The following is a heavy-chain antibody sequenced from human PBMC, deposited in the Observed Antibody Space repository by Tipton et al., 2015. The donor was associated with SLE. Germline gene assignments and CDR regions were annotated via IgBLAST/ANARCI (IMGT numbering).Heavy chain of an antibody. V-gene: IGHV4-59*12. D-gene: IGHD6-13*01. J-gene: IGHJ4*02. CDR2: VYDIDST. Sequence: TLSLTCTVSGASISSYYWSWVRQPPGKGLEWIGYVYDIDSTNYNPSLKSRVTMSVDTSKNQFSLKLNSVTAADTAMYYCARDGIVALIHYFDLWAQGTLVTVSS. CDR1: GASISSYY. CDR3: ARDGIVALIHYFDL.